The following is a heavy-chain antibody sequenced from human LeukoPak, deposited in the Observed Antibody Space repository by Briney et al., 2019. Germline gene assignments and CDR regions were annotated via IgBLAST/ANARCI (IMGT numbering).Heavy chain of an antibody. J-gene: IGHJ4*02. CDR3: ARSREFDGGNFDY. V-gene: IGHV1-69*01. CDR2: IIPIFGTA. D-gene: IGHD4-23*01. Sequence: APVKVSCKASGGTFSSYAISWVRQAPGLGLEWMGGIIPIFGTANYAQKFQGRVTITADESTSTAYMELSSLRSEDTAVYYCARSREFDGGNFDYWGQGTLVTVSS. CDR1: GGTFSSYA.